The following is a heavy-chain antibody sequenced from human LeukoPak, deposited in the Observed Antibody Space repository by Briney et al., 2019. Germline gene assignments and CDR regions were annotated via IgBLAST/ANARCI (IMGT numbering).Heavy chain of an antibody. V-gene: IGHV3-33*01. CDR2: IWYDGSNK. J-gene: IGHJ4*02. Sequence: GRSLRLSCAASGFTFSSYGMHWVRQAPGKGLEWVAVIWYDGSNKYYADSVKGRFTISRDNSKNTLYLQMNSLRAEDTAVYYCARDYYGSGSYYRDYWGRGTLVTVSS. CDR3: ARDYYGSGSYYRDY. D-gene: IGHD3-10*01. CDR1: GFTFSSYG.